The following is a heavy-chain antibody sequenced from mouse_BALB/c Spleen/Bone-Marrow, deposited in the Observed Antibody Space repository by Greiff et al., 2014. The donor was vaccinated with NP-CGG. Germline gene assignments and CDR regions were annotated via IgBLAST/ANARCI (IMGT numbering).Heavy chain of an antibody. CDR3: TRQYGNYYAMDY. V-gene: IGHV1-69*02. Sequence: QVQLQQPGAELVRPGASVKVSCKASGYTFTSYWINWVKQRPGQGLEWIGNIYPSDSYTNYNQNFKDKATLTVDKSSSTAYVQLSSPTSEDSAVYYCTRQYGNYYAMDYWGQGTSVTVSS. D-gene: IGHD2-10*02. CDR2: IYPSDSYT. J-gene: IGHJ4*01. CDR1: GYTFTSYW.